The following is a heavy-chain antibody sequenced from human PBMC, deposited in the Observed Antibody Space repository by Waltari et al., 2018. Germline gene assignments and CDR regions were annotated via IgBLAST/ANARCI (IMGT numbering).Heavy chain of an antibody. Sequence: QLQLQESGPGLVKPSETLSLPCTVSGGSISSSSYYWGWIRQPPGKGLEWIGSIYYSGSTYYNPSLKSRVTISVDTSKNQFSLKLSSVTAADTAVYYCARLMWYSSSSWAFDIWGQGTMVTVSS. V-gene: IGHV4-39*01. CDR1: GGSISSSSYY. D-gene: IGHD6-6*01. CDR3: ARLMWYSSSSWAFDI. J-gene: IGHJ3*02. CDR2: IYYSGST.